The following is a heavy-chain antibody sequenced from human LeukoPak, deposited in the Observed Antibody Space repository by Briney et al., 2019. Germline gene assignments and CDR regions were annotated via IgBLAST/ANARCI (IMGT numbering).Heavy chain of an antibody. CDR3: ARSGGYCGSTTCHVDYFDL. D-gene: IGHD2-2*01. J-gene: IGHJ2*01. CDR2: ISGST. CDR1: GGSISSSSDY. V-gene: IGHV4-39*01. Sequence: SETLSLTCTVSGGSISSSSDYWGWVRQPPGKGLEWIGSISGSTYYNPSLRRRVTISVDTSKYQFSLKLSSVTAADTAIYYCARSGGYCGSTTCHVDYFDLWGRGTLVTVSS.